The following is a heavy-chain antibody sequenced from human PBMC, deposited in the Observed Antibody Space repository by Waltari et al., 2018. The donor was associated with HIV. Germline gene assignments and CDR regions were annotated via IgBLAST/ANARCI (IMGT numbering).Heavy chain of an antibody. J-gene: IGHJ4*02. CDR1: GVIFGHFA. V-gene: IGHV3-30*01. CDR2: ISRDGSSK. D-gene: IGHD2-15*01. CDR3: AREGIVAAPFDF. Sequence: QVQLVESGGGLVQPGGSLRLSCAASGVIFGHFAIHWVRQAPGKGLEWVAVISRDGSSKYYADSVQGRFTISRDNSKNSLHLHMNSLRPKDTAVYYCAREGIVAAPFDFWGLGTLVTVSS.